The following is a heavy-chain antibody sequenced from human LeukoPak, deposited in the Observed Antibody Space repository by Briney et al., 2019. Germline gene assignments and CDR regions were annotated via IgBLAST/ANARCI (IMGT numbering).Heavy chain of an antibody. J-gene: IGHJ3*02. V-gene: IGHV3-30*04. D-gene: IGHD3-10*01. CDR2: ISYDGSNK. Sequence: RGSLRLSCAASGFTFSSYAMHWVRQAPGKGLEWVAVISYDGSNKYYADSVKGRFTISRDNSKSTLYLQMNSLRAEDTAVYYCARELGSGSYRARSSDAFDIWGQGTMVTVSS. CDR1: GFTFSSYA. CDR3: ARELGSGSYRARSSDAFDI.